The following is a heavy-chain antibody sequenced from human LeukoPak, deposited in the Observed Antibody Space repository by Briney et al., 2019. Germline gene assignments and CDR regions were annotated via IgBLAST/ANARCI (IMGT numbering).Heavy chain of an antibody. CDR1: GFTFSSYS. Sequence: PGGSLRLSCAASGFTFSSYSMTWVRQAPGKGLEWVSRISGPGGTTYYTDSVKGRFTISRDNSKNTLCLQMNSLRAEDTAVYYCAKDSLTVVVAGSYSDCWGQGTLVTVSS. V-gene: IGHV3-23*01. CDR2: ISGPGGTT. J-gene: IGHJ4*02. CDR3: AKDSLTVVVAGSYSDC. D-gene: IGHD3-22*01.